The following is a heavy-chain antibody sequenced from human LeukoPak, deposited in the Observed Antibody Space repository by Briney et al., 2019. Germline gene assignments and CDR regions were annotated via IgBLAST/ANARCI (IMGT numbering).Heavy chain of an antibody. Sequence: PSETLSLTCTVSGGSISSGGYYWSWIRQHPGKGLEWIGYIYYSGSTNYNPSLKSRVTISVDTSKNQFSLKLSSVTAADTAVYYCAREAPVAEKAFDIWGQGTMVTVSS. CDR3: AREAPVAEKAFDI. CDR2: IYYSGST. CDR1: GGSISSGGYY. J-gene: IGHJ3*02. V-gene: IGHV4-61*08. D-gene: IGHD6-19*01.